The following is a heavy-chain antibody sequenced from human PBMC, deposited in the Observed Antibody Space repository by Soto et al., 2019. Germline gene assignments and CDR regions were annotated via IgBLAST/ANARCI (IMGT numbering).Heavy chain of an antibody. CDR2: ISSSSTI. J-gene: IGHJ4*02. CDR3: ILTGYSKDYFDY. V-gene: IGHV3-48*02. Sequence: EVQLVESGGGLVQPGGSPRLSCAASGFTFSSYSMNWVRQAPGKGLEWVSYISSSSTIYYADSVKGRFTISRDNAKNSLYLQMNSLRDEDTAVYYDILTGYSKDYFDYWGQGTLVTVSS. CDR1: GFTFSSYS. D-gene: IGHD3-9*01.